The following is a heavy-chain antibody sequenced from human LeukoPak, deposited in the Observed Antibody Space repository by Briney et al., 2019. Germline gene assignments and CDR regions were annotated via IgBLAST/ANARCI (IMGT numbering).Heavy chain of an antibody. Sequence: GGSLRLSCAASGFIFSSYGMHWVRQAPGKGLEWVAVISYDGSNKYYADSVKGRFTISRDNSKNTLYLQMNSLRAEDTAVYYCAKGLWYYYDSSGYVDYWGQGTLVTVSS. V-gene: IGHV3-30*18. J-gene: IGHJ4*02. CDR3: AKGLWYYYDSSGYVDY. CDR2: ISYDGSNK. CDR1: GFIFSSYG. D-gene: IGHD3-22*01.